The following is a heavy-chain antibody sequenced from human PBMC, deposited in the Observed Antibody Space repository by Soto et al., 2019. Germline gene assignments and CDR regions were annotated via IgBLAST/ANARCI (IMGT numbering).Heavy chain of an antibody. CDR3: AKDKQHLTDAFDI. CDR2: ISYDGSNK. D-gene: IGHD6-13*01. CDR1: GFTFSSYG. Sequence: SLRLSCAASGFTFSSYGMHWVRQAPGKGLEWVAVISYDGSNKYYADSVKGRFTISRDNSKNTLYLQMNSLRAEDTAVYYCAKDKQHLTDAFDIWGQGTMVTVSS. V-gene: IGHV3-30*18. J-gene: IGHJ3*02.